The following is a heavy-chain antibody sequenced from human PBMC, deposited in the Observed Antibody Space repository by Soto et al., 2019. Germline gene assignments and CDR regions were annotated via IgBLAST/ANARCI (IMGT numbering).Heavy chain of an antibody. D-gene: IGHD2-15*01. CDR2: IYYSGST. CDR1: GGSISSGDCY. J-gene: IGHJ5*02. Sequence: SETLSLTCTVSGGSISSGDCYWSWIRQPPGKGLEWIGYIYYSGSTYYNPSLKSRVTISVDTSKNQFSLKLSSVTAADTAVYYCAGFYGGSHNWFDPWGQGTLVTVSS. V-gene: IGHV4-30-4*01. CDR3: AGFYGGSHNWFDP.